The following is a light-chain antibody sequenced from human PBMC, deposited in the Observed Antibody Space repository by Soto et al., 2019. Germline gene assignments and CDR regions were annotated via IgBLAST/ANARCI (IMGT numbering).Light chain of an antibody. CDR1: SSDVGGYNY. V-gene: IGLV2-14*01. J-gene: IGLJ3*02. CDR3: RSYTSSNTWV. CDR2: EVS. Sequence: QSALTQPASVSGSPGQSITISCTGTSSDVGGYNYVSWYQQNPGKAPKLMIYEVSNRPSGVSNRFSGSKSGNTASLTISGLQDEDEADYFCRSYTSSNTWVFGGGTKLTVL.